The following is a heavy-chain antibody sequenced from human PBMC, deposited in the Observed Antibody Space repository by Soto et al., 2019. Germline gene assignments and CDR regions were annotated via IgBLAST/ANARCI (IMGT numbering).Heavy chain of an antibody. D-gene: IGHD3-22*01. J-gene: IGHJ4*01. Sequence: GGSLRVSCAASGFTVSNNYMMCVRQAPGKGLEWGSIIFSGGTTYYADSVKGRFTISRDNSKNTLYLQMNSLRVEDTAVTYCGGEAHPLDSSGYGWAYWGQGTLVTVSS. V-gene: IGHV3-53*01. CDR3: GGEAHPLDSSGYGWAY. CDR1: GFTVSNNY. CDR2: IFSGGTT.